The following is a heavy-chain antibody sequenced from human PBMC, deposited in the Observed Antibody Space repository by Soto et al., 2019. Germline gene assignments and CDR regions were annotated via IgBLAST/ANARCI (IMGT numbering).Heavy chain of an antibody. Sequence: GGSLRLSCSASGFSFSTYEVHWVRQAPAKGLEFVAGISPNGAATYYADSVKGRSTISRDNSKNTLYLQMSSLTPDDTAVYYCVKLTDYWAQGTLVTVSS. V-gene: IGHV3-64D*06. CDR2: ISPNGAAT. J-gene: IGHJ4*02. CDR1: GFSFSTYE. CDR3: VKLTDY. D-gene: IGHD3-9*01.